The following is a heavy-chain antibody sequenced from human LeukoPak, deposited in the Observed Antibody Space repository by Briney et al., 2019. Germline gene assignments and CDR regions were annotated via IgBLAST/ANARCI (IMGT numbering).Heavy chain of an antibody. D-gene: IGHD2-2*01. V-gene: IGHV1-69*01. CDR2: IIPIFGTA. CDR3: AREGGEYCSSTSCPFDY. CDR1: GGTFSSYA. J-gene: IGHJ4*02. Sequence: SVKVSCKASGGTFSSYAISWVRQAPGQGLEWMGGIIPIFGTANYAQKFQGRVTITADESTSTAYMELSSLRSEDTAVYYCAREGGEYCSSTSCPFDYWGQGTLVAVSS.